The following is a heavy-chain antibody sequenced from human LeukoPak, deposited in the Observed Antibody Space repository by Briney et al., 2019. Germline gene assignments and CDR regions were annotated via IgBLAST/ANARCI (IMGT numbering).Heavy chain of an antibody. CDR1: GVSFSGYY. CDR3: AKSWRPRRWPDSFDP. D-gene: IGHD5-24*01. CDR2: INHSGST. J-gene: IGHJ5*02. V-gene: IGHV4-34*01. Sequence: SETLSLTCAVYGVSFSGYYLSWIRQPPGKGLEWIGEINHSGSTNYNPSLKSRVTISVDTSKNQFSLKLSSVTAADTAVYYCAKSWRPRRWPDSFDPWGQGTLVTVSS.